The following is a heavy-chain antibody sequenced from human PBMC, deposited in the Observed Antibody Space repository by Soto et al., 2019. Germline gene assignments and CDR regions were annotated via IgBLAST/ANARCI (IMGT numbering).Heavy chain of an antibody. V-gene: IGHV4-30-4*01. CDR3: ARANYYDSSGYLTYYFDY. CDR2: IYYSGST. J-gene: IGHJ4*02. D-gene: IGHD3-22*01. CDR1: GCSIRSGDFY. Sequence: SETLSPPRTFSGCSIRSGDFYLGWIRQPPRKGLEWIGYIYYSGSTYYNPSLKSRVTISVDTSKNQFSLKLSSVTAADTAVYYCARANYYDSSGYLTYYFDYWGQGTLVTVS.